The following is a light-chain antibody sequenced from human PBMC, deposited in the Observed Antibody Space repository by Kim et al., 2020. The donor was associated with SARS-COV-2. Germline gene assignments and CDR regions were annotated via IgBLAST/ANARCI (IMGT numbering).Light chain of an antibody. Sequence: VSVSPGQTASITCSGDKVGDKYACWYQQKPGQSPVLVIYQDSKRPSGIPERFSGSNSGNTATLTISGTQAMDEADYYCQAWDSGVVFSGGTQLTVL. J-gene: IGLJ2*01. CDR2: QDS. CDR3: QAWDSGVV. V-gene: IGLV3-1*01. CDR1: KVGDKY.